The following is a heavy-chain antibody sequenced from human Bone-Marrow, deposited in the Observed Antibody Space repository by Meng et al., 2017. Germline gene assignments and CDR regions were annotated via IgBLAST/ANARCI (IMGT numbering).Heavy chain of an antibody. CDR3: ATGAAAADH. CDR1: GFTFSSYA. Sequence: GESLRLSCAASGFTFSSYAMSWVRQAPGKGLEWVGRIKRNSDGGTIDYAAPVKGRFTISRDDSKNTLYLQMDSLITEDTAVYFCATGAAAADHWGQGTLVTVSS. CDR2: IKRNSDGGTI. V-gene: IGHV3-15*01. D-gene: IGHD6-13*01. J-gene: IGHJ4*02.